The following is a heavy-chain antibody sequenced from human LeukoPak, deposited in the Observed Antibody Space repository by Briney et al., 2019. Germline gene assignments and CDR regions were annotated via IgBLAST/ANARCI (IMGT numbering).Heavy chain of an antibody. D-gene: IGHD3-3*01. V-gene: IGHV4-59*04. CDR3: ACHSAQYDFWSGPIPLGYFDY. CDR1: GGSISSYY. Sequence: SETLSLTCTVSGGSISSYYWSWIRQPPGKGPEWMGSIYYSGSTYYNPSLKSRVTISVDTSKNQFSLKLSSVTAADTAVYYCACHSAQYDFWSGPIPLGYFDYWGQGTLVTVSS. J-gene: IGHJ4*02. CDR2: IYYSGST.